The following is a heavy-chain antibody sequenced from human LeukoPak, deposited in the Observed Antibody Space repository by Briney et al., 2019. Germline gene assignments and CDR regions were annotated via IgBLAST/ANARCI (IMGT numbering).Heavy chain of an antibody. V-gene: IGHV4-34*01. CDR2: INHSGST. Sequence: PSETLSLTCAVYGGSFSGYYWSWIRQPPGKGLEWIGEINHSGSTNYNPSLKSRVTISVDTSKNQFSLKLSSVTAADTAVYYCARVVTIFGVVAYGMDVWGQGTPVTVSS. CDR3: ARVVTIFGVVAYGMDV. CDR1: GGSFSGYY. D-gene: IGHD3-3*01. J-gene: IGHJ6*02.